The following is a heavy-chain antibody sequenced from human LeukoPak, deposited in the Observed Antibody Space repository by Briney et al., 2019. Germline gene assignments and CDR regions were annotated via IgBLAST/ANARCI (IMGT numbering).Heavy chain of an antibody. D-gene: IGHD2-21*02. CDR1: GYSISSGYY. J-gene: IGHJ5*02. V-gene: IGHV4-38-2*02. CDR2: IYHSGST. Sequence: PSETLSLTCTVSGYSISSGYYWGWIRQPPGKGLEWIGSIYHSGSTYYNPSLKSRVTISVDTSKNQFSLKLSSVTAADTAVYYCAGSLVVTAYNWFDPWGQGTLVTVSS. CDR3: AGSLVVTAYNWFDP.